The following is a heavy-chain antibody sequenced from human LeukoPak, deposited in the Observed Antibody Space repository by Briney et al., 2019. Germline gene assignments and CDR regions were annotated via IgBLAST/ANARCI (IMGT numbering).Heavy chain of an antibody. CDR2: ISTYNGNT. Sequence: ASVNVSCKASGYTFTTYGISWVRQAPGQGLEWMGWISTYNGNTHYAQKLQGRVTMTTDTSTSTAYMELRSLRSDDTAVYYRARSSLAVAGSVFDYWGQGTLVTVSS. V-gene: IGHV1-18*01. CDR1: GYTFTTYG. J-gene: IGHJ4*02. D-gene: IGHD6-19*01. CDR3: ARSSLAVAGSVFDY.